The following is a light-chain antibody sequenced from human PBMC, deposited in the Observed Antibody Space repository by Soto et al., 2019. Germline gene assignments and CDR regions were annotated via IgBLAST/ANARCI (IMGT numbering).Light chain of an antibody. CDR1: QGIGSY. CDR2: AAS. V-gene: IGKV1-9*01. Sequence: DIQMTQSPSTLSESVGDRVTITCRASQGIGSYLAWYQQKPGKAPRLLIYAASTLQSGVPSRFSGSGSGTEFTLTISSLQPDDFATYYCQHYNSYGTFGQGTKVDI. J-gene: IGKJ1*01. CDR3: QHYNSYGT.